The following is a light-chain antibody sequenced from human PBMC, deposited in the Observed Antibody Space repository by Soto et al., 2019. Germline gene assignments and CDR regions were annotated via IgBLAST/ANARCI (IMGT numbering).Light chain of an antibody. CDR1: QNVRSY. CDR3: QQTLRNPRT. CDR2: ETS. Sequence: DTQMTQSPSSLSASVGDRVTITCRASQNVRSYVNWYQQKPGKAPSLLIYETSTLQSGVPPRFSGDGYGTDFTLSISSLHPEDFATYYCQQTLRNPRTICQGTTVEI. V-gene: IGKV1-39*01. J-gene: IGKJ1*01.